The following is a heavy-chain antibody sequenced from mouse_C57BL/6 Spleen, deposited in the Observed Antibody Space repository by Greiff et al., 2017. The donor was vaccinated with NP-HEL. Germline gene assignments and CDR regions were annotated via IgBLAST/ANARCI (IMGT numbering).Heavy chain of an antibody. CDR1: GYTFTSYW. J-gene: IGHJ4*01. CDR2: IDPNSGST. V-gene: IGHV1-64*01. CDR3: ASSPLIDGMDY. Sequence: VQLQQPGAELVKPGASVKLSCKASGYTFTSYWMHWVKQRPGQGLEWIGMIDPNSGSTNYNEKFKSKATLTVDKSSSTAYMQLSSLTSDDSAVYYCASSPLIDGMDYWGQGTSVTVSS. D-gene: IGHD2-4*01.